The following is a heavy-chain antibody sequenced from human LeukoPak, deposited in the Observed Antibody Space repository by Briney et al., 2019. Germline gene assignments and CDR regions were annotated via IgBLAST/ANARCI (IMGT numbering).Heavy chain of an antibody. D-gene: IGHD6-19*01. CDR3: ARGGIQVSGIDEFDY. CDR2: IGIRGDT. CDR1: GFTFIDYY. V-gene: IGHV3-13*01. J-gene: IGHJ4*02. Sequence: GGSLRLSCAASGFTFIDYYMHWVRQVIGKGLEWVSAIGIRGDTHYSGSVKGRFTISRENAESSLYLQMNSLRAEDTAVYYCARGGIQVSGIDEFDYWGQGTLVTVSS.